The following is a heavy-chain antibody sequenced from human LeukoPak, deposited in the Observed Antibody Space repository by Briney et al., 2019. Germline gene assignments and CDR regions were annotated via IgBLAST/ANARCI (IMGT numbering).Heavy chain of an antibody. CDR2: ISYDGSNK. V-gene: IGHV3-30*18. Sequence: GGSLRLSCAASGFTFSSYGMHWVRQAPGKGLEGVAVISYDGSNKYYADSVKGRFTISRDNSKNTLYLQMNSLRAEDTAVYYCAKGPCSGGSCYAAWFDPWGQGTLVTVSS. J-gene: IGHJ5*02. CDR3: AKGPCSGGSCYAAWFDP. CDR1: GFTFSSYG. D-gene: IGHD2-15*01.